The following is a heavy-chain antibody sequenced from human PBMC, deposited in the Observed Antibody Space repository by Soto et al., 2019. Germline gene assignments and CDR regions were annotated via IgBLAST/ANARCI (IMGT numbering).Heavy chain of an antibody. D-gene: IGHD4-17*01. CDR2: IFSNDEK. Sequence: SGPTLVNPTETLTLTCTVSGFSLSNARMGVSWIRQPPGKALEWLAHIFSNDEKSYSTSLKSRLTISKDTSKSQVVLTMTNMDPVDTATYYCAYGDCVGNWFDPWGQGTLVTVSS. J-gene: IGHJ5*02. V-gene: IGHV2-26*01. CDR3: AYGDCVGNWFDP. CDR1: GFSLSNARMG.